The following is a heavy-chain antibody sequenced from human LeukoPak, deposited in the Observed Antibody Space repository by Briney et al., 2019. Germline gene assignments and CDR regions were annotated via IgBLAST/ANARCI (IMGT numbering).Heavy chain of an antibody. J-gene: IGHJ5*02. CDR3: ARSGDHVLQDL. D-gene: IGHD2/OR15-2a*01. CDR1: GRSLNSYW. CDR2: IYYTDRT. Sequence: KPSETLSLPCSVSGRSLNSYWWTWIRQPPGEGLAWIVYIYYTDRTSYTPSLKGRLSTSLDTSRNQFSLNLNSVTAADTAVYYCARSGDHVLQDLWGQGTLVTVSS. V-gene: IGHV4-59*01.